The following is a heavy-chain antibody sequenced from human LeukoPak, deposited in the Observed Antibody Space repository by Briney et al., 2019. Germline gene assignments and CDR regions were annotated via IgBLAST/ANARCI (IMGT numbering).Heavy chain of an antibody. CDR1: GGSFSGYY. CDR3: ARLKTYYYDSSGYSTVGRPRAFDY. J-gene: IGHJ4*02. CDR2: INHSGST. V-gene: IGHV4-34*01. Sequence: YPSETLSLTCAVYGGSFSGYYWSWIRQPPGKGLEWIGEINHSGSTNYNPSLKSQVTISVDTSKNQLSLKLSSVTAADTAVYYCARLKTYYYDSSGYSTVGRPRAFDYWGQGTLVTVSS. D-gene: IGHD3-22*01.